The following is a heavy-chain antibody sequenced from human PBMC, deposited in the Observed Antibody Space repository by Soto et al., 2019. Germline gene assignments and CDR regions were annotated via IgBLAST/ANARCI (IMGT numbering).Heavy chain of an antibody. D-gene: IGHD6-6*01. J-gene: IGHJ5*02. Sequence: SETLSLTCAVYGGSFSGYYWSWIRQPPGKGLEWIGEINHSGSTNYNPSLKSRVTISVDTSKNQFSLKLSSVTAADTAVYYCARGEQLVQPKWFDPWGQGTLVNVS. CDR3: ARGEQLVQPKWFDP. CDR1: GGSFSGYY. CDR2: INHSGST. V-gene: IGHV4-34*01.